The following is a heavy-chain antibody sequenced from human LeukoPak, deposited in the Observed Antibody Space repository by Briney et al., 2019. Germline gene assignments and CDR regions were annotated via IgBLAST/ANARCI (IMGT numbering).Heavy chain of an antibody. CDR1: GFTFSNYA. J-gene: IGHJ4*02. CDR2: ISGSGDST. V-gene: IGHV3-23*01. CDR3: AKEIWPTVTTPGWTYFDY. D-gene: IGHD4-17*01. Sequence: GGSLRLSCAASGFTFSNYAMRWVRQAPGKGLEWVSGISGSGDSTYYADSVKGRFTISRDNSKNTLYLQMNSLRAEDTAVYYCAKEIWPTVTTPGWTYFDYWGQGALVTVSS.